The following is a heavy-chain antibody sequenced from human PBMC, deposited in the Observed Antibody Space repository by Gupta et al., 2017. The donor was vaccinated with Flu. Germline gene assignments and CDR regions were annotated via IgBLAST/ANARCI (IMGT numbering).Heavy chain of an antibody. CDR1: GFPFSSYW. D-gene: IGHD3-22*01. V-gene: IGHV3-7*04. CDR2: IKQDGSEK. J-gene: IGHJ3*02. Sequence: EVQLVESGGGLVQPGGSLSLSCAASGFPFSSYWMSWVRQAPGKGLEWVANIKQDGSEKYYVDSVKGRFTISRDNAKNSLYLQMNSLRAEDTAVYYCARVQAYYYDSGAFDIWGQGTMVSVSS. CDR3: ARVQAYYYDSGAFDI.